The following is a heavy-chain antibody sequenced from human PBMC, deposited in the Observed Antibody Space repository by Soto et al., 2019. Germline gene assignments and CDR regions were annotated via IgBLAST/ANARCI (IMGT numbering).Heavy chain of an antibody. CDR2: IYSSGST. D-gene: IGHD3-3*01. CDR3: ARGQRFSDWFDP. J-gene: IGHJ5*02. Sequence: QVHLQESGPGLVKPSETLSLTCTVSGGAISTYYWTWIRQPAGKGLEWIGRIYSSGSTKYNPSLPSRVTMSLDTSNNHFSLRLTSVTAADTAVYYCARGQRFSDWFDPWGQGTLVTVSS. CDR1: GGAISTYY. V-gene: IGHV4-4*07.